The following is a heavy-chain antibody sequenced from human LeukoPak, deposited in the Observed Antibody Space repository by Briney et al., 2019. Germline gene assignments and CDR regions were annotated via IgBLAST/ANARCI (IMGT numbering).Heavy chain of an antibody. J-gene: IGHJ6*02. CDR3: ARDDSYGSKIYYYYYYGMDV. D-gene: IGHD5-18*01. V-gene: IGHV3-30-3*01. CDR1: GFTFSSYA. CDR2: ISYEGSNK. Sequence: GGSLRLSCAASGFTFSSYAMHWVRQAPGKGLEWVAGISYEGSNKYYADSVKGRFTISRDNSKNTLYPQMNSLRAEDTAVYYCARDDSYGSKIYYYYYYGMDVWGQGTTVTVSS.